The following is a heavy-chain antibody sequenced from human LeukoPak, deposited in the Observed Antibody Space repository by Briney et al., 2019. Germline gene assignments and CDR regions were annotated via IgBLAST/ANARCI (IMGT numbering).Heavy chain of an antibody. J-gene: IGHJ6*03. Sequence: PGGSLRLSCAASGFTFSSYAMHWVRQAPGKGLEYVSAISSNGGSTYYANSVKGRFTISRDNSKNTLYLQMGSLRAEDMAVNYCARAFNYYDSSGYYYGGASDMDVWGKGTTVTVSS. D-gene: IGHD3-22*01. CDR2: ISSNGGST. V-gene: IGHV3-64*01. CDR3: ARAFNYYDSSGYYYGGASDMDV. CDR1: GFTFSSYA.